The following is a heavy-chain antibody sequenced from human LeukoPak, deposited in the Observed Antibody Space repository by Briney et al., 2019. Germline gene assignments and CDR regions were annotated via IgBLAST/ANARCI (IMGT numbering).Heavy chain of an antibody. CDR3: AKDRVARGESFAY. J-gene: IGHJ1*01. CDR2: ISGSGDNT. V-gene: IGHV3-23*01. D-gene: IGHD3-10*01. Sequence: GGSLRLSCAASGFTFSNFAMNWVRQAPGKGLEWVSTISGSGDNTYHAESVKGRFTISRDNSENTLYLQMNSLRVEDTAVYYCAKDRVARGESFAYCGQGSLLTAPS. CDR1: GFTFSNFA.